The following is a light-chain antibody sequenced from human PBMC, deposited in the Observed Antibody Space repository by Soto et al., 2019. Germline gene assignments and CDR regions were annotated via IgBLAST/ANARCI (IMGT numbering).Light chain of an antibody. V-gene: IGKV1-39*01. CDR3: QQSYSTPPT. J-gene: IGKJ1*01. CDR2: AAS. CDR1: QSISGY. Sequence: DIQMTQSPSSLSASVGDRVTTTCRASQSISGYLNWYQQKPGKAPKLLIYAASSLKSGVPSRFSGSGSGTDFTLTISSLQPEDFATYYCQQSYSTPPTCGQGTKGEIK.